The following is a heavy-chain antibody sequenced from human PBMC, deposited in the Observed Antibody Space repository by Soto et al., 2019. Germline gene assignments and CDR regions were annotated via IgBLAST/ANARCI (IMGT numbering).Heavy chain of an antibody. CDR1: GYSISSGYY. Sequence: SETLSLTCAVSGYSISSGYYWGWIRQPPGKGLEWIGSIYHSGSTYYNPSLKSRVTISVDTSKNQFSLKLSSVTAADTAVYYCARGSTNNWFDPWGQGTLVTVSS. CDR2: IYHSGST. J-gene: IGHJ5*02. CDR3: ARGSTNNWFDP. V-gene: IGHV4-38-2*01.